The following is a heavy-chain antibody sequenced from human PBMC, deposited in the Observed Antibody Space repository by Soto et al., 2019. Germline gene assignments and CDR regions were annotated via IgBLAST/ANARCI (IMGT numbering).Heavy chain of an antibody. D-gene: IGHD3-10*01. V-gene: IGHV3-23*01. J-gene: IGHJ4*02. CDR2: ISGSGAIT. CDR1: GFTFKNYD. CDR3: AKDRQFRSYYESAGHYNN. Sequence: EVQLLESGGGLVQPGRSLRLSCVASGFTFKNYDMRWVRQAPGKGLEWVSGISGSGAITYYADSVRGRFTISRDNSKNTLYLQLNSLRAEDTAIYYCAKDRQFRSYYESAGHYNNWGQGTLVTVSS.